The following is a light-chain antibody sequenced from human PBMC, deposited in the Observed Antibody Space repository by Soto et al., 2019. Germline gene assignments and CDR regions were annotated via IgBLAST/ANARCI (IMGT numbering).Light chain of an antibody. CDR2: GNN. CDR3: QSYDSSLSAVI. CDR1: SSNFGAGYD. J-gene: IGLJ2*01. V-gene: IGLV1-40*01. Sequence: QSVLTQPPSVSAAPGQRVTISCTGSSSNFGAGYDVHWYQQLPGTAPKLLIYGNNNRPSGVPDRFSGSKSGTSASLAITGLQAEDEADYYCQSYDSSLSAVIFAGGTKVTVL.